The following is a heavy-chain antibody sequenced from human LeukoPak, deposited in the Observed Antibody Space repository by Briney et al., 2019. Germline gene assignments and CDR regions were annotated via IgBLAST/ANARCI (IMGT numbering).Heavy chain of an antibody. CDR3: ARVRAAAMVYGWFDP. CDR1: GGTFSSYA. J-gene: IGHJ5*02. Sequence: ASVKVSCKASGGTFSSYAISWARQAPGQGLEWMGGIIPIFGTANYAQKFQGRVTITADESTSTAYMELSSLRSEDTAVYYCARVRAAAMVYGWFDPWGQGTLVTVSS. V-gene: IGHV1-69*13. CDR2: IIPIFGTA. D-gene: IGHD5-18*01.